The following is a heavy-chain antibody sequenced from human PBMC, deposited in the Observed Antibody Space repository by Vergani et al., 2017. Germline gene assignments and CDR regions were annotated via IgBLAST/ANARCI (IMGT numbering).Heavy chain of an antibody. J-gene: IGHJ6*02. V-gene: IGHV3-48*01. D-gene: IGHD1-26*01. CDR1: GFTFSVYR. CDR3: ARDIGDEGLDV. Sequence: DVHLAESGGGLVQPGGSLRLSCAASGFTFSVYRMNWVRQAPGKGLEWVSDISTSSDTKRYADSVKGRFTISRDNAKNSLYLQMNSLRAEDTAVYYCARDIGDEGLDVWGQGTTVTISS. CDR2: ISTSSDTK.